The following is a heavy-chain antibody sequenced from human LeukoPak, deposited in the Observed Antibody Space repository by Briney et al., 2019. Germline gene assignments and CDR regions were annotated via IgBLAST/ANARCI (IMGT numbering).Heavy chain of an antibody. Sequence: GGSLRLSCAASGFTFSSYSMNWVRQAPGKGLEWVSYTGISSGNTKYADSVKGRFTISGDKAKNSVYLQMNSLRVEDTAVYYCARDTKYAFDNWGQGTLVTVSS. D-gene: IGHD2-2*01. CDR3: ARDTKYAFDN. CDR2: TGISSGNT. J-gene: IGHJ4*02. CDR1: GFTFSSYS. V-gene: IGHV3-48*01.